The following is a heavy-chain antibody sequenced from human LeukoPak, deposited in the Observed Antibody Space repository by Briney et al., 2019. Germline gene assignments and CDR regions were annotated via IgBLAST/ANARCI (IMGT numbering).Heavy chain of an antibody. CDR2: IYPNSGGT. V-gene: IGHV1-2*02. J-gene: IGHJ3*02. CDR3: ATAIVVVVASTAASDI. Sequence: GASVKVSCKASAYTFTGYYMHWVRQAPGQGLEWMGWIYPNSGGTNYAQKFQGRVTMTRDTSISTAYMELSRLRSEDTAVYYCATAIVVVVASTAASDIWGQGTMVTVSS. CDR1: AYTFTGYY. D-gene: IGHD2-15*01.